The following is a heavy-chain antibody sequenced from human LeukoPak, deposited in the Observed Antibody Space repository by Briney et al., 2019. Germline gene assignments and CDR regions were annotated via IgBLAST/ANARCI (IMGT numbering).Heavy chain of an antibody. V-gene: IGHV4-38-2*01. D-gene: IGHD1-1*01. CDR1: GGSFSGYY. Sequence: SETLSLTCAVYGGSFSGYYWGWIRQPPGKGLEWIGTIYHNGSTSYNPSLKSRVTISVDTSKNQFSLRLNPVIAADTAIYYCAKITTLDYWGQGTLVTVSS. CDR2: IYHNGST. CDR3: AKITTLDY. J-gene: IGHJ4*02.